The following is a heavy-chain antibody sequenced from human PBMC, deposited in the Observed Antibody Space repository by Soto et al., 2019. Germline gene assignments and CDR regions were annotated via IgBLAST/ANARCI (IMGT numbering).Heavy chain of an antibody. CDR1: GGSISSSSYY. Sequence: PSETLSLTCTVSGGSISSSSYYWGWIRQPPGKGLEWIGCIYYSGNTYYNPSLKSRVTVSVDTSKNQFSLNLSSVAAADTAVYYCARLIRDYGAPYHFDYWGQGTLVTVSS. V-gene: IGHV4-39*01. J-gene: IGHJ4*02. D-gene: IGHD4-17*01. CDR3: ARLIRDYGAPYHFDY. CDR2: IYYSGNT.